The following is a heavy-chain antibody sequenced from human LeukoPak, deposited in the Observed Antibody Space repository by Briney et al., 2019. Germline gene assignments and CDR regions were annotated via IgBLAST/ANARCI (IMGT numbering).Heavy chain of an antibody. V-gene: IGHV3-15*01. CDR1: GFTFSHAW. CDR3: TTDGGSGWYNGDY. D-gene: IGHD6-19*01. J-gene: IGHJ4*02. CDR2: IRSKTDGGAT. Sequence: PGGSLRLSCAASGFTFSHAWMNWVRQAPGKGLEWVARIRSKTDGGATDYAAPVKGRFTISRDDSKNTLYLQMSLLETEDTAVYYCTTDGGSGWYNGDYWGQGTLVAVSS.